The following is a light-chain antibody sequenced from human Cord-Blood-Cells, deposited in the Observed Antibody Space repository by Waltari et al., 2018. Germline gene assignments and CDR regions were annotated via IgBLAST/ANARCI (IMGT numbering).Light chain of an antibody. CDR3: QVWDSSSDHNV. Sequence: SHVLTQPPSVSVAPGKTARITCGGNNIGSKSVHWYQQKPGQAPVLVIYYDSDRPSGIPERFSGSNSGNTATLTISRVEAGDEADYYCQVWDSSSDHNVFGSGTKVTVL. CDR1: NIGSKS. V-gene: IGLV3-21*04. J-gene: IGLJ6*01. CDR2: YDS.